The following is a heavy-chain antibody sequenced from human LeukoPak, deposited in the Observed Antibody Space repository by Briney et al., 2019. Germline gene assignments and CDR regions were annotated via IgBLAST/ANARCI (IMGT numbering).Heavy chain of an antibody. CDR1: GGSFSGYY. J-gene: IGHJ5*02. CDR3: ARQQAATGAFDP. CDR2: INHSGST. D-gene: IGHD6-25*01. V-gene: IGHV4-34*01. Sequence: SETLSLTCAVYGGSFSGYYWSWIRQPPGKGLEWIGEINHSGSTNYNPSLRSRVTIPVDTSKNQFSLKLSPVTAADTAVYYCARQQAATGAFDPWGQGTLVTVSS.